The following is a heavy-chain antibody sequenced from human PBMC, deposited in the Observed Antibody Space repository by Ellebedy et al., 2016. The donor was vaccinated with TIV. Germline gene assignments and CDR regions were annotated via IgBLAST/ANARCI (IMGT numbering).Heavy chain of an antibody. J-gene: IGHJ4*02. CDR3: ARGGSSGSSDY. CDR2: ISSDGSNK. V-gene: IGHV3-30*03. CDR1: GFPFRSHG. Sequence: GESLKISXVASGFPFRSHGIYWVRQAPGKGLEWVAVISSDGSNKYYADSVKGRFTISRDNSKNTLYLQMNSLRTDDMAVYYCARGGSSGSSDYWGQGTLVTVSS. D-gene: IGHD3-10*01.